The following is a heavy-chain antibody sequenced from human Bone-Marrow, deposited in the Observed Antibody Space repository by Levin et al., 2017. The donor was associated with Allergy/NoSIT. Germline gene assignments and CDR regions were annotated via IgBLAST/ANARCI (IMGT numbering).Heavy chain of an antibody. D-gene: IGHD2-2*01. J-gene: IGHJ4*02. V-gene: IGHV2-5*01. CDR1: GFSFTTTGVG. CDR3: AHRLLGYCSGTSCYGFDY. CDR2: IHWNDGK. Sequence: VSGPTLVKPTQTLTLTCTFSGFSFTTTGVGVGWIREPPGKALEWLGVIHWNDGKRSSPSLMSRLTITKDPSKNQVVLTMTNRDRVDTATYYCAHRLLGYCSGTSCYGFDYWGQGTLVTVSS.